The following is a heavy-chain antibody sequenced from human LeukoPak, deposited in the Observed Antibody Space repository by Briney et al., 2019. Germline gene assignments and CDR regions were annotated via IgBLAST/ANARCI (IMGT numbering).Heavy chain of an antibody. V-gene: IGHV3-23*01. CDR1: GFTFRSYA. J-gene: IGHJ4*02. Sequence: PGGSLRLSCSASGFTFRSYAMTWVRRAPGKGLEWVSAMSGSGGSTYYADSVKGRFTISRDNSKNTLYLQMNSLRAEDTAVYYCAKDRPNYDFWSGYSTAFDYWGQGTLVTVSS. CDR2: MSGSGGST. D-gene: IGHD3-3*01. CDR3: AKDRPNYDFWSGYSTAFDY.